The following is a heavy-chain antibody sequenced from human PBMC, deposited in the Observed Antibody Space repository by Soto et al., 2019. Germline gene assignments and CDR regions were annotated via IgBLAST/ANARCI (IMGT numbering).Heavy chain of an antibody. J-gene: IGHJ4*02. CDR3: ATDRSYDISRY. CDR2: IVVGSGNT. Sequence: QMQLVQSGPEVKKPGTSVMVSCKTSGFTFTRSAVQWVRQARGQRLEWMGWIVVGSGNTEYAQKFQDRVTITRDLATSTAYMELSSLRSDDTAVYYCATDRSYDISRYWGQGTLVTVSS. D-gene: IGHD3-9*01. CDR1: GFTFTRSA. V-gene: IGHV1-58*01.